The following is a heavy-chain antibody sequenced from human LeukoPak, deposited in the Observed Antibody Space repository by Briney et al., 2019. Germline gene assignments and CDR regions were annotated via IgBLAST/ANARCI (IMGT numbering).Heavy chain of an antibody. D-gene: IGHD6-19*01. V-gene: IGHV4-34*01. CDR2: INHSGST. CDR3: ARGYIAVAGTNAFDI. CDR1: GGSVSGYY. Sequence: PSETLSLTCTVSGGSVSGYYWSWIRQPPGKGLEWIGEINHSGSTNYNPSLKSRVTISVDTSKNQFSLKLSSVTAADTAVYYCARGYIAVAGTNAFDIWGQGTMVTVSS. J-gene: IGHJ3*02.